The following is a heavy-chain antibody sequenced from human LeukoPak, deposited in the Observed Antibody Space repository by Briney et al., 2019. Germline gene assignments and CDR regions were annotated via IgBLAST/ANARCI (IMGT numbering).Heavy chain of an antibody. Sequence: GGSLTLSCAASGFTFSSYAMSWVRQAPGRGLEWVSSIRGNGDTFYADSVKGRFTLSRDDSRNTVYLQLNTLRVEDTAVYYCATASWVSNADAVLWGQGTVVTVSS. CDR1: GFTFSSYA. CDR2: IRGNGDT. V-gene: IGHV3-23*01. D-gene: IGHD1-1*01. CDR3: ATASWVSNADAVL. J-gene: IGHJ4*02.